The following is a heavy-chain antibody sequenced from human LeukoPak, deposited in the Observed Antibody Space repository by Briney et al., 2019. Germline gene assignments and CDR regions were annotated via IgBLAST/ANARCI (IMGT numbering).Heavy chain of an antibody. CDR1: GGSISSSNW. CDR3: ARLIVGAKPGFRDH. CDR2: IYEGGST. J-gene: IGHJ5*02. V-gene: IGHV4-4*02. D-gene: IGHD1-26*01. Sequence: TPSETLSLTCAVSGGSISSSNWWGGVRPPPGKGLGGVGEIYEGGSTDYNPSLKSRVTISVDKSKNQSSPKLSSVPPADTAVYYCARLIVGAKPGFRDHWGQGTLVTVSS.